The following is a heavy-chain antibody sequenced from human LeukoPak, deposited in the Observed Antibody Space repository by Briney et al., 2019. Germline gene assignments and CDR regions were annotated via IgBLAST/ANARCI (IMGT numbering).Heavy chain of an antibody. J-gene: IGHJ4*02. CDR2: ISWNSGSI. D-gene: IGHD2-2*01. CDR1: GFTFDDYA. Sequence: GGSLRLSCAASGFTFDDYAMHWVRQAPGRGLEWVSGISWNSGSIGYVDSVKGRFTISRDNAKNSLYLQMNSLSTEDTAFYYCASTSGRFDYWGQGTLVTVSS. CDR3: ASTSGRFDY. V-gene: IGHV3-9*01.